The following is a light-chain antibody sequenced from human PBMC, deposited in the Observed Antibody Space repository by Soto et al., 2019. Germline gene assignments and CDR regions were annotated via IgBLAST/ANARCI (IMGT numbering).Light chain of an antibody. V-gene: IGLV3-1*01. CDR3: QAWDSSTVV. CDR2: QDT. CDR1: KLGHKY. J-gene: IGLJ2*01. Sequence: SYELTQPPSVSVSPGQTASITCSGDKLGHKYVCWYQQKPGQSPVLVIYQDTKRPSGIPERFSGFNSGNTATLTISGTQAMDEADYYCQAWDSSTVVFGGGTKVTVL.